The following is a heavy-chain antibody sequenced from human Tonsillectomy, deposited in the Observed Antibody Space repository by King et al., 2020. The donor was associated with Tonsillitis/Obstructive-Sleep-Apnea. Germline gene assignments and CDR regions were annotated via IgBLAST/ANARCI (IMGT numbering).Heavy chain of an antibody. D-gene: IGHD3-16*02. J-gene: IGHJ4*02. CDR3: ARVSSDYVWGSYRDKYFDY. CDR2: INPSGGST. V-gene: IGHV1-46*01. CDR1: GYTFTSYY. Sequence: QLVQSGAEVKKPGASVKVSCQASGYTFTSYYMHWVRQAPGQGLEWMGIINPSGGSTSYAQKFQGRVTMTRDTSTSTVYMELSSLRSEDTAVYYCARVSSDYVWGSYRDKYFDYWGQGTLVTVSS.